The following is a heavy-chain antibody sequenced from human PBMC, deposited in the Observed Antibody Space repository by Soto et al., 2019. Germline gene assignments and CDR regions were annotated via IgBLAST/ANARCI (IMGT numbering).Heavy chain of an antibody. Sequence: GASVKVSCKASGYTFTNYHISWVRQAPGQGLEWMGWISAYNGNTNYAQKLQGRVTMTTDTSTSTAYMELRSLRSDDTAVYYCARGVGAGTYYNQYSWFDPWGQGTLVTVSS. CDR2: ISAYNGNT. D-gene: IGHD3-10*01. CDR1: GYTFTNYH. V-gene: IGHV1-18*01. CDR3: ARGVGAGTYYNQYSWFDP. J-gene: IGHJ5*02.